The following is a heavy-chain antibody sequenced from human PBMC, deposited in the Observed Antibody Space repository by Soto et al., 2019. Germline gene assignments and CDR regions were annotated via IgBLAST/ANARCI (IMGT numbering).Heavy chain of an antibody. CDR1: GYTFTSYY. D-gene: IGHD3-22*01. Sequence: ASVKVSCKASGYTFTSYYMHWVRQAPGQGLEWMGIINPSGGSTSYTQKFQGRVTMTRDTSTSTVYMKLSSLRSEDTAVYYCARNGITYYYDSSGPYGMDVWGQGTTVTVSS. J-gene: IGHJ6*02. CDR2: INPSGGST. V-gene: IGHV1-46*01. CDR3: ARNGITYYYDSSGPYGMDV.